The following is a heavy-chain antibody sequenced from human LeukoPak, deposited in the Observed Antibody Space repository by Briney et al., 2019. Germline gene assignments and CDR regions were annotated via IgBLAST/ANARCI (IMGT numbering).Heavy chain of an antibody. CDR1: GFTFSSYG. CDR3: ATLLLGVGGDY. Sequence: GGSLRLSCVASGFTFSSYGMHWVRQAPGKGLEWVAMISYDGSDKYYAESVKGRFTVSRDNSKNTLYLQMNSLRDQDTAMYSCATLLLGVGGDYWGQGTLVTVSS. V-gene: IGHV3-30*03. J-gene: IGHJ4*02. CDR2: ISYDGSDK. D-gene: IGHD2-15*01.